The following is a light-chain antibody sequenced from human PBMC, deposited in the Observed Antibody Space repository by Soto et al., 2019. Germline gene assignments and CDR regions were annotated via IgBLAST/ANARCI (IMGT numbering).Light chain of an antibody. V-gene: IGLV2-11*01. CDR2: AVS. CDR3: YSYTASHIWV. CDR1: NSDVGRYNF. J-gene: IGLJ3*02. Sequence: QSVLTQPRSVSGSPGQSVTISCTGTNSDVGRYNFVSWYQQLPGKAPKLLISAVSQRPSGVPDRFSGSKSGNTASLTISGLQADDAADYFCYSYTASHIWVFGGGTKVTVL.